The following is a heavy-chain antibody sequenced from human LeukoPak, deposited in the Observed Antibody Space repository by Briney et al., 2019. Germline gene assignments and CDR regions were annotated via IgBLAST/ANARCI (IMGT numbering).Heavy chain of an antibody. J-gene: IGHJ4*02. CDR2: ISSSSSYI. CDR1: GFTFSSYS. V-gene: IGHV3-21*01. D-gene: IGHD6-19*01. Sequence: GGSLRLSCAASGFTFSSYSMNWVRQAPGKGLECVSSISSSSSYIYYADSVKGRFTISRDNAKNSLYLQMNSLRAEDTAVYYCATAGYSSGWYNFDYWGQGTLVTVSS. CDR3: ATAGYSSGWYNFDY.